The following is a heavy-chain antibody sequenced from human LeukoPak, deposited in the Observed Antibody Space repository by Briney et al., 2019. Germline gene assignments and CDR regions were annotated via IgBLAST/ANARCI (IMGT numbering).Heavy chain of an antibody. D-gene: IGHD1-26*01. V-gene: IGHV4-4*07. CDR3: ARENSGSYREFDY. CDR2: IYTSGST. Sequence: SETLSLTCTVSGGSISCYYWSWIRQPAGKGLEWIGRIYTSGSTNYNASLKSRVSMSVDTSKNQFFLKLSSVTAADTAVFYCARENSGSYREFDYWGQGTLVTVSS. J-gene: IGHJ4*02. CDR1: GGSISCYY.